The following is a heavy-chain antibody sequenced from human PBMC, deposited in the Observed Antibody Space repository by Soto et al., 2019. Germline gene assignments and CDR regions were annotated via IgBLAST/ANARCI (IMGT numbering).Heavy chain of an antibody. Sequence: SETLSLTCAVSGGSFSGYYWSWIRQPPGKGLEWIGEINHSGSTNNNPSLKSRVTISVDTSKNQLSLKLTSVTAADTAVYYCAREEDGGDRDYYGLDVWGQGTTVTVSS. D-gene: IGHD2-21*02. J-gene: IGHJ6*02. V-gene: IGHV4-34*01. CDR1: GGSFSGYY. CDR3: AREEDGGDRDYYGLDV. CDR2: INHSGST.